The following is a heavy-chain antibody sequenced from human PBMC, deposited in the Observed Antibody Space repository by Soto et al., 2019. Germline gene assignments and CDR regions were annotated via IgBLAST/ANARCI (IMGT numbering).Heavy chain of an antibody. CDR3: AGTRGYCSGGSCPTVVDY. CDR2: IYYSGST. J-gene: IGHJ4*02. Sequence: SETLSLTCAVSGGSISSYYWSWIRQPPGKGLEWIGYIYYSGSTNYNPSLKSRVTISVDTSKNQFSLKLSSVTAADTAVYYCAGTRGYCSGGSCPTVVDYWGQGTLVTVSS. CDR1: GGSISSYY. D-gene: IGHD2-15*01. V-gene: IGHV4-59*01.